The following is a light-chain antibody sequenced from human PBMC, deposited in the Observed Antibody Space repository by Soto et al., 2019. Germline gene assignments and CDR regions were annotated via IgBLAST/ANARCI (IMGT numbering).Light chain of an antibody. J-gene: IGLJ1*01. CDR2: DDN. Sequence: QSVLTQPPSVSAAPGQKVTISCSGSSSNIGGNSVSWYQQLPGTAPKLLIYDDNKRPSGIPDRFSGSKSGTSATLGITGFQTGDEADYYCGSWDSRLSAYVLGTGTKVTVL. CDR3: GSWDSRLSAYV. V-gene: IGLV1-51*01. CDR1: SSNIGGNS.